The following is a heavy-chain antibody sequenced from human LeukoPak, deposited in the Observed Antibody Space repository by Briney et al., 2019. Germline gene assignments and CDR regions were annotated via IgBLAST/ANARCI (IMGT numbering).Heavy chain of an antibody. Sequence: GGSLRLSCAASRFTFSSYGMHWVRQAPGKGLEWVAYIQYDGSNEQYADSVKGRFSISRDSSKNILYLQMNSLRAEDTAVYYCARGQQLVRFDYWGQGTLVTVSS. J-gene: IGHJ4*02. V-gene: IGHV3-30*02. CDR2: IQYDGSNE. CDR3: ARGQQLVRFDY. CDR1: RFTFSSYG. D-gene: IGHD6-13*01.